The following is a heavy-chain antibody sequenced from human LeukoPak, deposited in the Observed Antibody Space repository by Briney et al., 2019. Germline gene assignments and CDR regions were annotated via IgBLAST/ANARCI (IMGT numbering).Heavy chain of an antibody. V-gene: IGHV3-30*02. CDR1: GFTFSSYG. D-gene: IGHD5-24*01. CDR2: IRYDGSNK. Sequence: GGSLRLSCAASGFTFSSYGMHWVRQAPGKGLEWVAFIRYDGSNKYYADSVKGRFTISRDNSKNTLYLQMNSLRSEDTAVYYCARNLRLRTRDEAIGYWGQGTLVTVSS. CDR3: ARNLRLRTRDEAIGY. J-gene: IGHJ4*02.